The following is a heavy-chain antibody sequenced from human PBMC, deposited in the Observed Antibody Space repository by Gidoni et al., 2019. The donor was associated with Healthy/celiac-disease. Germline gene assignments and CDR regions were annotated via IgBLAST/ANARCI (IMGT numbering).Heavy chain of an antibody. CDR1: GFPFSSYS. CDR2: ISISSSYI. Sequence: EVQLVESGGGLVKPGGSLRLSCAASGFPFSSYSMNWVRQAPGQGLGWVSSISISSSYIYYADSVKGRFTISRDNAKNSLYLQMTSLRAEDTAVYYCASPVGIGYCSGGSCYPGYWGQGTLVTVSS. CDR3: ASPVGIGYCSGGSCYPGY. D-gene: IGHD2-15*01. J-gene: IGHJ4*02. V-gene: IGHV3-21*01.